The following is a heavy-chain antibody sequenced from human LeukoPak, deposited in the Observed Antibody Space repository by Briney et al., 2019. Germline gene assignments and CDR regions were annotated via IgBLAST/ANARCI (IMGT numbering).Heavy chain of an antibody. CDR1: GGSISSRSYQ. CDR2: IYYSGST. CDR3: ARLVVVPAATAQYFHH. V-gene: IGHV4-39*01. Sequence: KPSETLSLTCTVSGGSISSRSYQWGWIRQPQGKGLEWIGRIYYSGSTYYNPCVRSRVTIAVDTCKNQFSLELSSVPAADTAVYYCARLVVVPAATAQYFHHWGQGTLVTVSS. J-gene: IGHJ1*01. D-gene: IGHD2-2*01.